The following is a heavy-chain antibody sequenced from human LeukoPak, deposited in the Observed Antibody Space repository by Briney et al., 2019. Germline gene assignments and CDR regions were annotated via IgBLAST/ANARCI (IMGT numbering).Heavy chain of an antibody. CDR2: FYYSGST. CDR1: GGSISSYY. J-gene: IGHJ3*02. CDR3: ARAYYVWWSYRTHAFDI. V-gene: IGHV4-59*01. Sequence: SETLSLTCTVSGGSISSYYWSWIRQPPGKGLEWIGYFYYSGSTNYNPSLKSRVTISVDTSKNQFSLKLSSVTAADTAVYYCARAYYVWWSYRTHAFDIWGQGTMVTVSS. D-gene: IGHD3-16*02.